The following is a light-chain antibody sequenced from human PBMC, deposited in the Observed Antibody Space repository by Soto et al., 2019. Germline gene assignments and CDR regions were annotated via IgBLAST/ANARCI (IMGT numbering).Light chain of an antibody. CDR1: QSISRS. J-gene: IGKJ4*01. CDR3: QQRSNWPALT. CDR2: DAS. V-gene: IGKV3-11*01. Sequence: EIVLTQSPAILSVSPGQRATLSCRASQSISRSLAWYQQKPVQAPRLLIYDASNRATGIPARFSGSGSGTDFTLTISSLEPEDFAVYYCQQRSNWPALTFGGGTQVDIK.